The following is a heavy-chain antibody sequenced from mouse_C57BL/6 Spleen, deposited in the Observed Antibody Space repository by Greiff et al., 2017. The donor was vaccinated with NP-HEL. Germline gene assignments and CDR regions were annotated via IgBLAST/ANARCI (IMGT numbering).Heavy chain of an antibody. V-gene: IGHV1-9*01. CDR1: GYTFTGYW. CDR2: ILPGSGST. CDR3: ARKGVYYYGSSYPYAMDY. Sequence: VKLVESGAELMKPGASVKLSCKATGYTFTGYWIEWVKQRPGHGLEWIGEILPGSGSTNYNEKFKGKATFTSDTSSNTAYMQLSSLTTEGSAIYYCARKGVYYYGSSYPYAMDYWGQGTSVTVSS. J-gene: IGHJ4*01. D-gene: IGHD1-1*01.